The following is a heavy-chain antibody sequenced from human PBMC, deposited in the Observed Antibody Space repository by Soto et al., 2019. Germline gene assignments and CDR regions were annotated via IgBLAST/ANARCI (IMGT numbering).Heavy chain of an antibody. CDR3: ARDLAAGDH. Sequence: QVQLVQSGAEVKKPGASVKVSCRASGYTFINYYIHWVRQAPGQGLEWLAIINPTSGSTNYAQKFQGRVTLTMDTSTSTVYMELSGLRSDDTAVFYCARDLAAGDHWGQGTLVTVYS. CDR2: INPTSGST. V-gene: IGHV1-46*01. CDR1: GYTFINYY. D-gene: IGHD6-13*01. J-gene: IGHJ4*02.